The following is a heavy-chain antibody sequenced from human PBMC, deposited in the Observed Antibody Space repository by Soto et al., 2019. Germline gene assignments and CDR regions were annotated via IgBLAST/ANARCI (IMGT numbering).Heavy chain of an antibody. J-gene: IGHJ5*02. CDR2: IYPGDSDT. D-gene: IGHD3-3*01. Sequence: LKISCKGSGYSFTSYWIGWVRQMPGKGLEWMGIIYPGDSDTRYSPSFQGQVTISADKSISTAYLQWSSLKASDTAMYYCARNGGEYYDFWSGYSPGNWFDPWGQGTLVTVSS. CDR3: ARNGGEYYDFWSGYSPGNWFDP. CDR1: GYSFTSYW. V-gene: IGHV5-51*01.